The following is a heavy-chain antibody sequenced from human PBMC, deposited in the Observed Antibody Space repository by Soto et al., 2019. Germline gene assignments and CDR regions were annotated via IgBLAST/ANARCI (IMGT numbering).Heavy chain of an antibody. V-gene: IGHV3-11*05. D-gene: IGHD6-13*01. J-gene: IGHJ3*02. CDR1: GFTFSDYY. CDR2: ISSSPTYT. Sequence: QVQLVESGRGLVKPGGSLRLSCAASGFTFSDYYMSWIRQAPGKGLEWVSYISSSPTYTDYADSVKGRFTISRDNAKNSLYLQMNSLRAEDTAVYYCARRRWDAFDIWGQGTMVTVSS. CDR3: ARRRWDAFDI.